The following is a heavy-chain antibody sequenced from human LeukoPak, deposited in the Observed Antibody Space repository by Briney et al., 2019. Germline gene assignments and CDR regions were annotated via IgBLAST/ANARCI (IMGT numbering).Heavy chain of an antibody. Sequence: GGSLRLSCAASGFTFSIYSRNWVGQAQGKGREWLSYITSSSNYKYYADSGKGRFTISRHNVQNSLYLQMNSLRAEDTAMYYCARDRGYFDNWGQGTLVTVTS. J-gene: IGHJ4*02. CDR1: GFTFSIYS. V-gene: IGHV3-21*01. CDR3: ARDRGYFDN. CDR2: ITSSSNYK.